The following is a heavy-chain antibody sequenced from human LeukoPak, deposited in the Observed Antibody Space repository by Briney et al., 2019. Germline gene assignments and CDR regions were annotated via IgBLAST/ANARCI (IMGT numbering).Heavy chain of an antibody. D-gene: IGHD6-6*01. V-gene: IGHV4-34*01. CDR3: ARGEYSSSSPVD. CDR2: INHSGST. CDR1: GGSFSGYY. Sequence: PSETLSLTCAVYGGSFSGYYWSWIRQPPGKGLEWIGQINHSGSTNYNPSFKSRVTISVDTSKNQFSLKLSSVTAADTAVYYCARGEYSSSSPVDWGQGTLVTVSS. J-gene: IGHJ4*02.